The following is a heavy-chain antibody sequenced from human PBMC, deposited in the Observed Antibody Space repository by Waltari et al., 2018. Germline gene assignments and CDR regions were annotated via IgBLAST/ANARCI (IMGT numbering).Heavy chain of an antibody. Sequence: QLQLQESGPGLVKPSETLSLTCTVSGGSISSSSYYWGWIRQPPGKGLEWIGSIDYSGSTYYNPSLKSRVTISVDTSKNQFSLKLSSVTAADTAVYYCARRHSSGWYYFDYWGQGTLVTVSS. CDR2: IDYSGST. D-gene: IGHD6-19*01. CDR1: GGSISSSSYY. CDR3: ARRHSSGWYYFDY. J-gene: IGHJ4*02. V-gene: IGHV4-39*01.